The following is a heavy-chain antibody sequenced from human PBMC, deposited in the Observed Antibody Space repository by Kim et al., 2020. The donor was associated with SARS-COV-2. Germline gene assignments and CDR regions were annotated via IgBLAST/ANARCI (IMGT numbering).Heavy chain of an antibody. D-gene: IGHD3-3*01. CDR2: INHSGST. V-gene: IGHV4-34*01. J-gene: IGHJ6*02. CDR1: GGSFSGYY. CDR3: VRGGFFGITIFGVVKWGGMDV. Sequence: SETLSLTCAVYGGSFSGYYWSWIRQPPGKGLEWIGEINHSGSTNYNPSLKSRVTISVDTSKNQFSLKLSSVTAADTAVYYCVRGGFFGITIFGVVKWGGMDVWGQGTTVTVSS.